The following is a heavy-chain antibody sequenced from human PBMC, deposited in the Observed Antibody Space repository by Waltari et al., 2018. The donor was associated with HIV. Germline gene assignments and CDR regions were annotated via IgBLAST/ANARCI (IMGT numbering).Heavy chain of an antibody. J-gene: IGHJ5*02. CDR1: GYRFTIYW. V-gene: IGHV5-51*01. Sequence: VQLVHSGAAVKSPGESLTISCRGSGYRFTIYWIGWVRQMPGKVLEWMGFIYPGDSDTRYSPSFQGQVTISADKSISTAYLQWSNLKASDTAMYYCARQKSVAGGKWFDPWGQGTLVTVSS. D-gene: IGHD6-19*01. CDR2: IYPGDSDT. CDR3: ARQKSVAGGKWFDP.